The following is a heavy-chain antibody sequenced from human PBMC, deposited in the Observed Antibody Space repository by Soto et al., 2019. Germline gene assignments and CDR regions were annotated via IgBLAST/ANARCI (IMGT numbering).Heavy chain of an antibody. CDR1: AFNFRNYD. CDR3: AREETAWPLAYGLDV. J-gene: IGHJ6*02. D-gene: IGHD2-21*02. CDR2: ITTRGDV. Sequence: GGFLILSCAASAFNFRNYDMHWVRQEQGKGLEWVSSITTRGDVYYADSLKGRFTISRDNAKNSLSLQMNSLRAEDTAVYYCAREETAWPLAYGLDVWGQGTTVTVSS. V-gene: IGHV3-21*01.